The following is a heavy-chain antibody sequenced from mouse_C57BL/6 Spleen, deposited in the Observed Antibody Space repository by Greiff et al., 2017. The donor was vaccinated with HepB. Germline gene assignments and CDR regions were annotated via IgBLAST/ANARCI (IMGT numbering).Heavy chain of an antibody. Sequence: EVKVVESGGGLVKPGGSLKLSCAASGFTFSDYGMHWVRQAPEKGLEWVAYISSGSSTIYYADTVKGRFTISRDNAKNTLFLQMTSLRSEDTAMYYCARPITGYWYFDVWGTGTTVTVSS. CDR2: ISSGSSTI. V-gene: IGHV5-17*01. D-gene: IGHD1-2*01. CDR3: ARPITGYWYFDV. CDR1: GFTFSDYG. J-gene: IGHJ1*03.